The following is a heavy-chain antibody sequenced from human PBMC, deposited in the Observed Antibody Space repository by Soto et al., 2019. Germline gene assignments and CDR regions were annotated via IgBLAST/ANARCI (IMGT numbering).Heavy chain of an antibody. CDR1: GFTFSNYW. J-gene: IGHJ6*02. CDR2: IIRDGSGT. D-gene: IGHD3-22*01. V-gene: IGHV3-74*01. Sequence: EVHLVESGGGLVQPGESLRLSCAASGFTFSNYWIHWVRQAPGKGLVWVSRIIRDGSGTSYADSVKGRFTISRDNAKNTMYLAMNTLRVEDKAVDYCVRDRDYYASSGEDKDYHMDVWGQGTTVTVSS. CDR3: VRDRDYYASSGEDKDYHMDV.